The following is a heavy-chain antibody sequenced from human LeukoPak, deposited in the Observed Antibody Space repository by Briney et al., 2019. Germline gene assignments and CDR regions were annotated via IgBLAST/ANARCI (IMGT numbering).Heavy chain of an antibody. J-gene: IGHJ5*02. V-gene: IGHV4-34*01. CDR2: INHSGST. CDR1: GGSFSGYY. D-gene: IGHD3-16*02. Sequence: SETLSLTCAVYGGSFSGYYWSWIRQPPGKGLEWIGEINHSGSTNYNPSLKSRVTISVDTSKNQFSLKLSSVTAADTAVYYCARKRYDYVWGSYLPDNWFDPWGQGTLVTVSS. CDR3: ARKRYDYVWGSYLPDNWFDP.